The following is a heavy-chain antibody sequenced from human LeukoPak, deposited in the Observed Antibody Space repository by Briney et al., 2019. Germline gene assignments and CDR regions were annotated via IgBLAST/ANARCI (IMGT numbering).Heavy chain of an antibody. V-gene: IGHV1-18*04. J-gene: IGHJ4*02. CDR2: ISAYNSNT. Sequence: ASVKVSCKASGYTFTSHGISWVRQAPGQGLEWVGWISAYNSNTNYAQKLQGRVIMTTDTSTSTAYIELRSLRSDDTAVYYCARMAVTAYYFDYWGQGTLVTVSS. CDR3: ARMAVTAYYFDY. CDR1: GYTFTSHG. D-gene: IGHD2-21*02.